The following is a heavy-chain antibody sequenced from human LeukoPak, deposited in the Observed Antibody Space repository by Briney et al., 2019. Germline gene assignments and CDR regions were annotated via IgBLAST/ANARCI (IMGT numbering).Heavy chain of an antibody. Sequence: PGGSLRLSCAASGFTFSSYSMNWVRQAPGKGLEWVSYISSSSSTIYYADSVKGRFTISRDNAKNSLYLQMNSLRAEDTAVYYCARARQFGYTQGGYYYYMDVWGKGTTVTVSS. CDR1: GFTFSSYS. CDR3: ARARQFGYTQGGYYYYMDV. V-gene: IGHV3-48*01. D-gene: IGHD5-24*01. J-gene: IGHJ6*03. CDR2: ISSSSSTI.